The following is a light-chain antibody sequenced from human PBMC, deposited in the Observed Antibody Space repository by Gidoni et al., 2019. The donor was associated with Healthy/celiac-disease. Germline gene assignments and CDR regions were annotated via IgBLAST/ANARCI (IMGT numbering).Light chain of an antibody. CDR1: QSISSY. V-gene: IGKV1-39*01. J-gene: IGKJ2*01. CDR3: QPSPGT. Sequence: DIQMTQSPSSLSASVGDRVTITCRASQSISSYLNWYQQKPGKAPKLLIYAASSLQSGVPSRFSGSGSGTDFTLTISSLQPEDFATYYCQPSPGTFGQGTKLEIK. CDR2: AAS.